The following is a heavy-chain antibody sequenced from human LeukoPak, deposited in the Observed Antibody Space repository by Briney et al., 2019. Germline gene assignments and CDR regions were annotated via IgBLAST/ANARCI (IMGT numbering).Heavy chain of an antibody. V-gene: IGHV4-61*02. CDR3: ARDSPNGIAAAGSYYYYGMDV. CDR2: IYTSGST. J-gene: IGHJ6*02. CDR1: GGSISSGSYY. Sequence: SETLSLTCTVSGGSISSGSYYWSWIRQPAGKGLEWIGRIYTSGSTNYNPSLKSRVTISVDTSKNQFSPKLSSVTAADTAVYYCARDSPNGIAAAGSYYYYGMDVWGQGTTVTASS. D-gene: IGHD6-13*01.